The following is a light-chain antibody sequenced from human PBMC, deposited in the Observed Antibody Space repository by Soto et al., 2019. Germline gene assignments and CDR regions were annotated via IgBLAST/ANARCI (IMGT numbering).Light chain of an antibody. CDR1: QSVGTK. V-gene: IGKV3-20*01. CDR3: QQYGSSSGIT. CDR2: GAS. Sequence: IVMTQSPATLSVSPGERATLSFGASQSVGTKLAWYQQTRGQAPRLLIYGASSRATGFPDRFSGSGSGTDFTLTISGLEPEDSAVYYCQQYGSSSGITFGQGTRLEIK. J-gene: IGKJ5*01.